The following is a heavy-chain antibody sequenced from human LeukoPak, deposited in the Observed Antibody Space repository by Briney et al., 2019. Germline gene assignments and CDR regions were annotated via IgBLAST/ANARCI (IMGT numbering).Heavy chain of an antibody. CDR3: ARGGGIVVVPAAKLDYYYGMDV. J-gene: IGHJ6*02. Sequence: GGSLRLSCAASGLTFSSYWMSWVRQAPGKGLEWVANIKQDGSEKYYVDSVKGRFAISRDNAKNSLYLQMNSLRAEDTAVYYCARGGGIVVVPAAKLDYYYGMDVWGQGTMVTVSS. CDR1: GLTFSSYW. V-gene: IGHV3-7*01. CDR2: IKQDGSEK. D-gene: IGHD2-2*01.